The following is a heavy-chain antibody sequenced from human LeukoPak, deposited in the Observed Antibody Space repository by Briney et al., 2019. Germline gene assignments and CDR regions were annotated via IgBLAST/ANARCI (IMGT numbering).Heavy chain of an antibody. CDR3: ARVSRVNPAATPFDY. D-gene: IGHD2-2*01. CDR1: GGSISSGGYY. Sequence: SETLSLTCTVSGGSISSGGYYWSWIRQPPGKGLEWIGYIYHGGSTYYNPSLKSRVTISVDRSKNQFSLRLSSVTAADTAVYYCARVSRVNPAATPFDYWGQGTLVTVSS. CDR2: IYHGGST. J-gene: IGHJ4*02. V-gene: IGHV4-30-2*01.